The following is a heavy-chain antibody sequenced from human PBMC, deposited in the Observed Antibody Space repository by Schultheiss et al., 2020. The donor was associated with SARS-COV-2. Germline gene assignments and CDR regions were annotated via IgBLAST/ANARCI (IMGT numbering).Heavy chain of an antibody. Sequence: SGPTLVKPTQTLTLTCTFSGFSLSTSGMCVSWIRQPPGKGLEWIGYIYYSGSTNYNPSLKSRVTISVDTSKNQFSLKLSSVTAADTAVYYCARGHRGFDPWGQGTLVTVSS. V-gene: IGHV4-31*03. CDR3: ARGHRGFDP. CDR1: GFSLSTSGMC. CDR2: IYYSGST. J-gene: IGHJ5*02.